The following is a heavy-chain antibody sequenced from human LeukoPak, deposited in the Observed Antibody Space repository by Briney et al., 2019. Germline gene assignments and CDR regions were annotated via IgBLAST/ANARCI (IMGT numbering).Heavy chain of an antibody. CDR2: IIPIFGTA. J-gene: IGHJ4*02. V-gene: IGHV1-69*06. Sequence: SVKVSCKASGGTFSSYAISWVRQAPGQGLEWMGGIIPIFGTANYAQKFQGRVTITADKSTSTAYMELCSLRSEDTAVYYCASIGYCSGGSCRHRDYWGQGTLVTVSS. CDR1: GGTFSSYA. D-gene: IGHD2-15*01. CDR3: ASIGYCSGGSCRHRDY.